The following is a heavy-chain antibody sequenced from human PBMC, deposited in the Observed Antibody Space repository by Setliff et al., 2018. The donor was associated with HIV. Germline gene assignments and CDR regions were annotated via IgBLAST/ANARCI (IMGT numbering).Heavy chain of an antibody. Sequence: PGGSLRLSCETSGFIFTNAWMSWVRQSTRKRLEWLARIKSKSDGGTTSYAAPVKDRFTISRDDSRTTRYLQMNSMKSDDTATYYCVGHYYDPLTGYYVWFFDVWGRGTLFTVSS. CDR3: VGHYYDPLTGYYVWFFDV. CDR1: GFIFTNAW. CDR2: IKSKSDGGTT. D-gene: IGHD3-9*01. V-gene: IGHV3-15*05. J-gene: IGHJ2*01.